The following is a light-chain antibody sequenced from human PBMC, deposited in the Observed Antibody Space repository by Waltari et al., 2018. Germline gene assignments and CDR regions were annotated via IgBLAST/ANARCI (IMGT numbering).Light chain of an antibody. CDR2: AAS. J-gene: IGKJ2*01. Sequence: DLQMTQSPSSLSASVGDRVTITCRASQSISSYLNWYQQKPGKAPKLLIYAASSLQSVVPSRFSGSGSGTDFTLTISSLQPEDFATYYCQQYNSYSPYTFGQGTKLEIK. CDR1: QSISSY. V-gene: IGKV1-39*01. CDR3: QQYNSYSPYT.